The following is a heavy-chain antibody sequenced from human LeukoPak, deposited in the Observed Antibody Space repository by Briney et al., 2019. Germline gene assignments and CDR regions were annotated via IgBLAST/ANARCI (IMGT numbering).Heavy chain of an antibody. CDR1: GGSISSYY. CDR3: ARTNSPYYCGGDCYSDYYYYMDV. CDR2: IYYSGST. V-gene: IGHV4-59*01. D-gene: IGHD2-21*02. J-gene: IGHJ6*03. Sequence: SETLSLPCTVSGGSISSYYWSWIRQPPGKGLEWIGYIYYSGSTNYNPSLKSRVTISVDTSKNQFSLKLSSVTAADTAVYYCARTNSPYYCGGDCYSDYYYYMDVWGKGTTVTVSS.